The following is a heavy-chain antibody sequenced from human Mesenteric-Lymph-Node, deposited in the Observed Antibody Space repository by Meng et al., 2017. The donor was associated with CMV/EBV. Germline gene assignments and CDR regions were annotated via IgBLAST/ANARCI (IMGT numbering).Heavy chain of an antibody. CDR2: IYYSGST. Sequence: PEILSLTCPVPGGSISSSSDYRGWIRQPPGKGLGWIGSIYYSGSTYYNPSLKSRVTISVDTSKNQFSLKLSSVTAADAAVYCCARDSSGFGELLDNWGQGTMVTVSS. J-gene: IGHJ4*02. CDR3: ARDSSGFGELLDN. D-gene: IGHD3-10*01. V-gene: IGHV4-39*07. CDR1: GGSISSSSDY.